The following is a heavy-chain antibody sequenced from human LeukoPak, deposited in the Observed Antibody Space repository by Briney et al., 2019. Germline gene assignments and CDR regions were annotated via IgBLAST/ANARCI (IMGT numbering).Heavy chain of an antibody. V-gene: IGHV3-9*03. CDR1: GFTFDDYA. D-gene: IGHD4-17*01. Sequence: GWSLRLSCAASGFTFDDYAMHWVRQAPGKGLEWVSGVSWNSGSIGYADSVKGRFTISRDNAKNSLYLQMNSLRAEDMALYYCAKASIPYGDYPPDYWGQGTLVTVSS. CDR3: AKASIPYGDYPPDY. J-gene: IGHJ4*02. CDR2: VSWNSGSI.